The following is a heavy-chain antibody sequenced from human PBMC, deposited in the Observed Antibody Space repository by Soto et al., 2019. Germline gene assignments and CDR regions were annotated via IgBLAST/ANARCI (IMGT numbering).Heavy chain of an antibody. CDR1: GFSLSTSGMG. CDR2: IFWNDDK. CDR3: AHRQVSHYSSLNWFDP. J-gene: IGHJ5*02. V-gene: IGHV2-5*01. Sequence: QITLKESGPTLVKPTQTLTLTCTFSGFSLSTSGMGVGWIRQPPGKALEWLALIFWNDDKHYSPSLKSRLTITKDTSKNQVVRTMTSMDPVDTATYYCAHRQVSHYSSLNWFDPWGHGTLVTVSS. D-gene: IGHD2-2*01.